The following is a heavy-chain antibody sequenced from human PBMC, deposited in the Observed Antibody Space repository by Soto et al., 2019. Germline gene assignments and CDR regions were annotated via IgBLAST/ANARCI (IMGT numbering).Heavy chain of an antibody. CDR1: GFTVSGKKY. D-gene: IGHD1-20*01. CDR3: ARGPFFARYQPFDA. J-gene: IGHJ4*02. V-gene: IGHV3-53*01. Sequence: PGGSLRLSCAAFGFTVSGKKYVAWVRQPPGKGLEWVSALYDVDGTYYADSVKGRFTTSSDSSRTIVYLQIHSLRPDDTAVYYCARGPFFARYQPFDAWGRGILVTVSS. CDR2: LYDVDGT.